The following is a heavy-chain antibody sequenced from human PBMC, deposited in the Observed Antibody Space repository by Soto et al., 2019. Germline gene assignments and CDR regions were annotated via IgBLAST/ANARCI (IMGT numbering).Heavy chain of an antibody. D-gene: IGHD1-26*01. CDR2: IYYSGST. Sequence: SETLSLTCTVSGGSISSYYWSWIRQPPGKGLEWIGYIYYSGSTNYNPSLKSRVTISVDTSKNQFSLKLSSVTAADTAVYYCARTRVRELLPDYWGQGTLVTVSS. V-gene: IGHV4-59*01. CDR1: GGSISSYY. CDR3: ARTRVRELLPDY. J-gene: IGHJ4*02.